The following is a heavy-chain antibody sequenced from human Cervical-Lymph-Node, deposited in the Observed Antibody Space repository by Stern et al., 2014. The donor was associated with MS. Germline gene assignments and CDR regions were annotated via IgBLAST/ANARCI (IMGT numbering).Heavy chain of an antibody. CDR2: VYSNGKT. CDR3: ARVGSSGWIGWIDP. Sequence: QVQLQESGPGLLKPSETLSLTCAVSGDIVNSGTYYWSWLRQPPGKGLEWIGYVYSNGKTNYNPSLKSRVTMSIDTPKNQISLRMISATAADTAVYYCARVGSSGWIGWIDPWGQGTLVTVSS. V-gene: IGHV4-61*01. CDR1: GDIVNSGTYY. D-gene: IGHD6-25*01. J-gene: IGHJ5*02.